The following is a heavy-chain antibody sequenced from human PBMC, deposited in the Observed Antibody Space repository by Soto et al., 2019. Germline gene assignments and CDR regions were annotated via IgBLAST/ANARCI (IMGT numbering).Heavy chain of an antibody. J-gene: IGHJ4*02. V-gene: IGHV3-21*01. CDR1: GFTFSSYS. CDR3: ARDASTVTTAGGY. D-gene: IGHD4-17*01. Sequence: EVQLVESGGGLVKPGGSLRLSCAASGFTFSSYSMNWVRQAPGKGLEWVSSISSSSSYIYYADSVKGRFTISRDNAKNSLYLQMNSLRAEDTAVYYCARDASTVTTAGGYWDQGTLVTVSS. CDR2: ISSSSSYI.